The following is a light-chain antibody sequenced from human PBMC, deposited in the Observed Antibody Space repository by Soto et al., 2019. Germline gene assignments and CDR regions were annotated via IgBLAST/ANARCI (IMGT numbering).Light chain of an antibody. CDR1: QGISNW. V-gene: IGKV1-12*01. CDR2: TGS. J-gene: IGKJ4*01. CDR3: QQANSFPLT. Sequence: DIQMTQSPSSVSASVGDRVSITCRASQGISNWLAWYQQKPGRAPKLLIYTGSSLQSGGPSRFSGTGSETDFTLTISSLQPEDVATYYCQQANSFPLTFGGGTKVEIK.